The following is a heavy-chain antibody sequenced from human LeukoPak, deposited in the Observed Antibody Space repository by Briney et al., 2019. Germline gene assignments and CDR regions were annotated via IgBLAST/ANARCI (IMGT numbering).Heavy chain of an antibody. CDR3: ARSIVPGDPFCAFDI. J-gene: IGHJ3*02. V-gene: IGHV3-11*04. CDR2: ISGSGSAI. Sequence: GGSLRLSCAVSGFIFSDYYMSWIRRAPGKGLECISYISGSGSAIYYADSLQGRFTISRDNAKNSLYLQMNSLRAEDTAVYFCARSIVPGDPFCAFDIWGQGTMVTVSS. CDR1: GFIFSDYY. D-gene: IGHD1-26*01.